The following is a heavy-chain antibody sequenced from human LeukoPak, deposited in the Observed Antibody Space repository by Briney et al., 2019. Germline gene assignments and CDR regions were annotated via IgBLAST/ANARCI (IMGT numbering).Heavy chain of an antibody. J-gene: IGHJ4*02. CDR2: INHSGST. Sequence: SETLSLTCAVYGGSFSGYYWSWIRQPPGKGLEWIGEINHSGSTNYNPSLKSRVTISVDTPKNQFSLKLSSVTAADTAVYYCARGRDSSGWCFDYWAQGTLVSVSS. CDR3: ARGRDSSGWCFDY. D-gene: IGHD6-19*01. CDR1: GGSFSGYY. V-gene: IGHV4-34*01.